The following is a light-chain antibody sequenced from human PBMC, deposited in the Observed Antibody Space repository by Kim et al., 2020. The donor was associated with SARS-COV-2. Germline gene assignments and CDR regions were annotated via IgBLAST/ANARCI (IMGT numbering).Light chain of an antibody. CDR1: KLGDKY. V-gene: IGLV3-1*01. J-gene: IGLJ2*01. Sequence: ELTQPPSVSVSPGQTASITCSGDKLGDKYACWYQQKPGQSPVLVIYQDTKRPSGIPERFSGSNSGNTATLTISGTQAMDEADYYCQTWDSITVVFGGG. CDR3: QTWDSITVV. CDR2: QDT.